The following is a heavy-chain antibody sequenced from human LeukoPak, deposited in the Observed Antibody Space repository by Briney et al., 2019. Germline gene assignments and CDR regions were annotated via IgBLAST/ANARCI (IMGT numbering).Heavy chain of an antibody. V-gene: IGHV3-23*01. Sequence: PGGSLRLSCAASGFTFNPYAMSWVRQAPGKGLGWVGSIGGVGDRTYYADSVKGRFTISRDNSKDTLFLQMNSLKADDTALYYCAKASRQAAVASPLDYWGQGSPVTVSS. J-gene: IGHJ4*02. CDR3: AKASRQAAVASPLDY. D-gene: IGHD6-19*01. CDR2: IGGVGDRT. CDR1: GFTFNPYA.